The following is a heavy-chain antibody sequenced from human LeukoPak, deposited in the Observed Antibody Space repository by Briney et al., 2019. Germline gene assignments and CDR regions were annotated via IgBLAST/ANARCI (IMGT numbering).Heavy chain of an antibody. Sequence: ASVKVSCKASGYTFTSYYMHWVRQAPGQGLEWMGIINPSGGSTSYAQKFQGRVTMTRDTSTSTVYMELSSLRSEDTAVYYCARAQFMVRGVISDFDYWGQGTLVTVSS. V-gene: IGHV1-46*01. CDR3: ARAQFMVRGVISDFDY. D-gene: IGHD3-10*01. CDR2: INPSGGST. J-gene: IGHJ4*02. CDR1: GYTFTSYY.